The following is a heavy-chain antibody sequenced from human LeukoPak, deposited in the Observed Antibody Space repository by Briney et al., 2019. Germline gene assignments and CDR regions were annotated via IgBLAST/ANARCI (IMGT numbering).Heavy chain of an antibody. J-gene: IGHJ6*02. CDR1: GFTFSSYE. V-gene: IGHV3-48*03. CDR3: ARERVGSDYYGLDV. CDR2: ISSSGTTI. Sequence: GGSLRLSCVASGFTFSSYEMNWVRQAPGKGLEWVSYISSSGTTIYYADSVKGRFTISRDSAKNSLYLQMNSLRAEDTALYFCARERVGSDYYGLDVWGQGTTVSVSS. D-gene: IGHD6-25*01.